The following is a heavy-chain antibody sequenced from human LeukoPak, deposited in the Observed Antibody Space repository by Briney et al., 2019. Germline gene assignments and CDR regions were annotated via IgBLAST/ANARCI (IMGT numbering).Heavy chain of an antibody. Sequence: GGPLRLSCAASGFTYRGYSLSWVRQAPGKGLAWVSFITSTSSDMLYADSVKGRFTVSRDNAKNTLYLQMDSLAGEDTAVYFCARVAGHYFDYWGQGSLVTVSS. CDR1: GFTYRGYS. CDR3: ARVAGHYFDY. CDR2: ITSTSSDM. J-gene: IGHJ4*02. V-gene: IGHV3-21*04.